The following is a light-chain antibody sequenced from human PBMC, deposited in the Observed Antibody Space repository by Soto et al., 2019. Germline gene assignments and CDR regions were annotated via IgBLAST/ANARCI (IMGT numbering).Light chain of an antibody. CDR3: SSYTSRSTYV. Sequence: QSVLTQPASVSGSPGQSITISCTGTDSDVASYNYVSWYQQYPGKAPQLIIYEVGNRPSGVSNRFSGSKSGNTASLTISGLQAEDEADYYCSSYTSRSTYVFGTGTKLTVL. CDR1: DSDVASYNY. V-gene: IGLV2-14*01. J-gene: IGLJ1*01. CDR2: EVG.